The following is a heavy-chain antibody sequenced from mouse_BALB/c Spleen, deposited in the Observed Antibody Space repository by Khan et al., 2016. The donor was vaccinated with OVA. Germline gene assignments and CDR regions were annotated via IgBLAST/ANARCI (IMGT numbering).Heavy chain of an antibody. V-gene: IGHV3-2*02. J-gene: IGHJ2*01. D-gene: IGHD1-1*01. CDR1: GYSITSDYA. CDR2: ISYSGRT. CDR3: ARSVTITTVVATDFDY. Sequence: EVQLQESGPGLVKPSQSLSLTCTVTGYSITSDYAWNWIRQFPGNKLEWMGYISYSGRTSYNPSLKRRISITRDTSKHQLLLQLNSVTTEDTATYYCARSVTITTVVATDFDYWGQGTTRTVSS.